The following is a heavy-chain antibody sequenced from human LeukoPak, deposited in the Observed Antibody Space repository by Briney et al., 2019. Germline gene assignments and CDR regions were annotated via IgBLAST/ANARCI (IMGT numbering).Heavy chain of an antibody. CDR2: VYWDDGE. D-gene: IGHD3-22*01. J-gene: IGHJ4*02. V-gene: IGHV2-5*02. CDR1: GFSLTSRGAL. Sequence: SGPTLVKPTQTLTLTCTFSGFSLTSRGALVGWIRQSPGKALEFLALVYWDDGERYSPSLTSRLSITKDTSKNQVILILTDVDPVDTATYYCAHRFDTSGDRPYYFDYWGQGILVTVSS. CDR3: AHRFDTSGDRPYYFDY.